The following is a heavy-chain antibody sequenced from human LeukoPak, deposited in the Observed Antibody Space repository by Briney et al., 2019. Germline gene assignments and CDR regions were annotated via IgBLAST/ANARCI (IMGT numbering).Heavy chain of an antibody. CDR1: GFTFSSYA. CDR3: ASCLGGSCYSDYYYYGMDV. CDR2: IYSGGST. J-gene: IGHJ6*02. Sequence: PGGSLRLSCAASGFTFSSYAMSWVRQAPGKGLEWVSVIYSGGSTYYADSVKGRFTISRDNSKNTLYLQMNSLRAEDTAVYYCASCLGGSCYSDYYYYGMDVWGQGTTVTVSS. D-gene: IGHD2-15*01. V-gene: IGHV3-53*01.